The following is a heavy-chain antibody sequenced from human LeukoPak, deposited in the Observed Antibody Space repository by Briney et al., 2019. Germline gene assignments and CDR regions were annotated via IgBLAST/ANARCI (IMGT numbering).Heavy chain of an antibody. CDR3: GRGVGYCSSTSCYWWFDP. J-gene: IGHJ5*02. D-gene: IGHD2-2*01. Sequence: GGSLRLSCAASGFTFSSYWMHWVRQAPGKGLVWVSRISSDGSSTSYADSVKGRFTISRDNAKNTLYLQMNSLRAEDTAVYYCGRGVGYCSSTSCYWWFDPWGQGTLVTVSS. V-gene: IGHV3-74*01. CDR1: GFTFSSYW. CDR2: ISSDGSST.